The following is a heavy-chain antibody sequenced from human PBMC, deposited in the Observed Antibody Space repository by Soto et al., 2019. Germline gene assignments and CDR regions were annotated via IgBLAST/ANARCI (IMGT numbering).Heavy chain of an antibody. V-gene: IGHV4-30-2*01. Sequence: QLQLQESGSGLVKPSQTLSLTCAVSGGSISSGGYSWSWIRQPPGKGLEWIGYIYHSGSTYYNPSLKSRVTISVDRSKNQFSLKLSSVTAADTAVYYCARVGFWAGHVDYYGMDVWGQGTTVTVSS. CDR2: IYHSGST. CDR1: GGSISSGGYS. J-gene: IGHJ6*02. CDR3: ARVGFWAGHVDYYGMDV. D-gene: IGHD3-10*01.